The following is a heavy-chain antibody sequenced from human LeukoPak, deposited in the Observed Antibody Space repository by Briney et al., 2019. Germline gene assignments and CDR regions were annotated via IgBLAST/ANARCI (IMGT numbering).Heavy chain of an antibody. CDR3: ARARIAVAGFDY. Sequence: SVKVSCKASGGTFSSYAISWVRQAPGQGIEWMGGIIPIFGTANYAQKFQGRVTITADESTSTAYMELSSLRSEDTTVYYCARARIAVAGFDYWGQGTLVTVSS. CDR2: IIPIFGTA. J-gene: IGHJ4*02. V-gene: IGHV1-69*01. CDR1: GGTFSSYA. D-gene: IGHD6-19*01.